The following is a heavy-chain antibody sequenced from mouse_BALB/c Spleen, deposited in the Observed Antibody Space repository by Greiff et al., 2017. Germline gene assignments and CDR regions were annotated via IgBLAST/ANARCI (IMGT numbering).Heavy chain of an antibody. CDR3: ARGLRDWYFDV. CDR1: GYTFSSYW. D-gene: IGHD3-3*01. CDR2: ILPGSGST. J-gene: IGHJ1*01. Sequence: VQLVESGAELMKPGASVKISCKATGYTFSSYWIEWVKQRPGHGLEWIGEILPGSGSTNYNEKFKGKATFTADTSSNTAYMQLSSLTSEDSAVYYCARGLRDWYFDVWGAGTTVTVSS. V-gene: IGHV1-9*01.